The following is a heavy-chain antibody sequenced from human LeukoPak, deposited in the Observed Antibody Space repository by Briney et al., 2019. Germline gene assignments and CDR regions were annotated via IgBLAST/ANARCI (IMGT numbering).Heavy chain of an antibody. CDR1: GYTFTSYG. D-gene: IGHD3-10*01. Sequence: ASVKVSCKASGYTFTSYGISWVRQAPGQGLEWMGWISAYNGNTNYAQKLQGRVTMTTDTSTSTAHMELRSLRSDDTAVYYCARRITMVRGVIITGFSDYWGQGTLVTVSS. V-gene: IGHV1-18*01. CDR2: ISAYNGNT. J-gene: IGHJ4*02. CDR3: ARRITMVRGVIITGFSDY.